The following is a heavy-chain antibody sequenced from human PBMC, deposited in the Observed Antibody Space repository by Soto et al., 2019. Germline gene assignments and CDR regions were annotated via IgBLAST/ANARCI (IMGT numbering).Heavy chain of an antibody. V-gene: IGHV3-74*01. J-gene: IGHJ2*01. CDR1: EFTFTNYW. Sequence: GGSLRLSCAASEFTFTNYWMHWVRQVPGKGLVWVSRIDGVGTGTSYSDSVRGRFTISRDNAENTLYLQMNSLRAEDTAVYYCTTVFVFWGPAILLTV. CDR2: IDGVGTGT. CDR3: TTVFVF. D-gene: IGHD3-3*01.